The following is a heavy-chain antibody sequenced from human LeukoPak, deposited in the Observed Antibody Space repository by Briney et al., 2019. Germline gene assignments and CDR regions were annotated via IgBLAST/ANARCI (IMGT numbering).Heavy chain of an antibody. D-gene: IGHD3-3*01. CDR2: IKLDGSEK. CDR1: GFTFSSYW. CDR3: ARGGGDY. J-gene: IGHJ4*02. V-gene: IGHV3-7*01. Sequence: GGSLRLSCAASGFTFSSYWMNWVRQAPGKGLEWVANIKLDGSEKYYVYSVKGRFTISRDNAEDSLYLQMNSLRAEETAVYYCARGGGDYWGRGTPVTVSS.